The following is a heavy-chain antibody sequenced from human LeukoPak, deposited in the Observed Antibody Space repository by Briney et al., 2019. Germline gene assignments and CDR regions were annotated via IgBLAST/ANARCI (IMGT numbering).Heavy chain of an antibody. CDR1: GCTFGDYA. CDR2: ISADGGGT. Sequence: GGSLRLSCAASGCTFGDYAMHWVRQAPGKGLEWVSLISADGGGTYYAESVKGRFTISRDNSKKSLYLQMNSVRTDDSALYFCAKTTTMIRKGAFHIWGQGTMVTVSS. D-gene: IGHD3-10*01. J-gene: IGHJ3*02. V-gene: IGHV3-43*02. CDR3: AKTTTMIRKGAFHI.